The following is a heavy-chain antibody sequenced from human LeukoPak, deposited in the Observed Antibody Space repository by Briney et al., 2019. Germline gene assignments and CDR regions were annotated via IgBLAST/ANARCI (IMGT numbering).Heavy chain of an antibody. D-gene: IGHD2-15*01. CDR3: AKVLLGYCSGGSCLLYGMDV. Sequence: KSGESLKISCKGSGYSFISYWIGWVRQMPGKGLEWMGIIYPGDSDTRYSPSFQGQVTISADKSISTAYLQWSSLKASDTAMYYCAKVLLGYCSGGSCLLYGMDVWGQGTTVTVSS. V-gene: IGHV5-51*01. CDR1: GYSFISYW. J-gene: IGHJ6*02. CDR2: IYPGDSDT.